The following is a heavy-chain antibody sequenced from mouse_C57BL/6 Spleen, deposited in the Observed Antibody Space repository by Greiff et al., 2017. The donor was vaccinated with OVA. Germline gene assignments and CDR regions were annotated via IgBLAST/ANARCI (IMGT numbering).Heavy chain of an antibody. CDR3: ARFVYYDYDTYFDY. CDR2: INYDGSST. D-gene: IGHD2-4*01. CDR1: GFTFSDYY. V-gene: IGHV5-16*01. J-gene: IGHJ2*01. Sequence: EVQLVESEGGLVQPGSSMKLSCTASGFTFSDYYMAWVRQVPEKGLEWVANINYDGSSTYYLDSLKSRFIISRDNAKNILYLQMSSLKSEDTAKYYCARFVYYDYDTYFDYWGQGTTLTVSS.